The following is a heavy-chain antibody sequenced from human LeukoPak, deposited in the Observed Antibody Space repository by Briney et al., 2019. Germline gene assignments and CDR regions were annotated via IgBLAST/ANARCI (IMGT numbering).Heavy chain of an antibody. CDR3: ARGVHYGSGSYHSPLPYYYMDV. Sequence: SVKVSCTASGGTFSSYAISWVRQAPGQGLEWMGGIIPIFGTANYAQKFQGRVTITTDESTSTAYMELSSLRSEDTAVYYCARGVHYGSGSYHSPLPYYYMDVWGKGTTVTVSS. D-gene: IGHD3-10*01. CDR2: IIPIFGTA. CDR1: GGTFSSYA. V-gene: IGHV1-69*05. J-gene: IGHJ6*03.